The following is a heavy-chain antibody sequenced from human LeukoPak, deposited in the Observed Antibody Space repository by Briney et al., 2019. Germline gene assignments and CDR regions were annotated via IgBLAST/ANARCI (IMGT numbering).Heavy chain of an antibody. Sequence: PSETLSLTCSVSVGSISTHCWGWIRRPPGKGLEWLGCIYYSGSTNYNPSLKSRVTMSVDTSKNQFSLKLSSVTAADTAVYYCARESSGSYPTWDYWGQGTLVTVSS. CDR3: ARESSGSYPTWDY. D-gene: IGHD1-26*01. CDR2: IYYSGST. V-gene: IGHV4-59*11. CDR1: VGSISTHC. J-gene: IGHJ4*02.